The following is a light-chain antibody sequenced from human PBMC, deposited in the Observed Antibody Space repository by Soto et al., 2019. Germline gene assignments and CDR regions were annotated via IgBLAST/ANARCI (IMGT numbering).Light chain of an antibody. CDR3: QQYRT. V-gene: IGKV1-5*01. CDR1: QNIRSR. CDR2: DAS. Sequence: DFQMTQSPSTLSASVGDRVTITCRASQNIRSRLAWFQQKPGKAPKLLIYDASSLESGVPQRFSGSGSGTEFTLTISSLQPDDFATYYCQQYRTFGQGTKVDIK. J-gene: IGKJ1*01.